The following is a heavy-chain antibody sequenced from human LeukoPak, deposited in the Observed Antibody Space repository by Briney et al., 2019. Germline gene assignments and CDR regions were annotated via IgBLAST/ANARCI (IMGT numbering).Heavy chain of an antibody. V-gene: IGHV4-39*01. Sequence: SETLSLTCTVSGGSISSSSYYWGWIRQPPGKGLEWIGSIYYSGSTYYNPSLKSRVTISVVTSKNQFSLKLSSVTAADTAVYYCARVYQLDFDYWGQGTLVTVSS. J-gene: IGHJ4*02. CDR3: ARVYQLDFDY. D-gene: IGHD2-2*01. CDR1: GGSISSSSYY. CDR2: IYYSGST.